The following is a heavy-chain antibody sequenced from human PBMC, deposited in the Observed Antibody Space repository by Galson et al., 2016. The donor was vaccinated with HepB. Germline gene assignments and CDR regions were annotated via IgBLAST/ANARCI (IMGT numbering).Heavy chain of an antibody. Sequence: SLRLSCATSGFSFGDYAMSWVRQAPGKGLEWLGFIRRNAYGATTKSAASVTGRFTISRDDSKRIAYLQMDSLKTEDTAVYYCTREHLWSPVSFFYYWGQGTLVPVSS. J-gene: IGHJ4*02. V-gene: IGHV3-49*04. CDR3: TREHLWSPVSFFYY. D-gene: IGHD5-18*01. CDR2: IRRNAYGATT. CDR1: GFSFGDYA.